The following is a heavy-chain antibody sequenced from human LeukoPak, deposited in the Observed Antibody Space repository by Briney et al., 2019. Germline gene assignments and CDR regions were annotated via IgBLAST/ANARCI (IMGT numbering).Heavy chain of an antibody. Sequence: ASVKVSCKTSGYTFTGNFMHWVRQAPGQGPEWMGWINPNNGDTNYAQKLQGRVTMTTDTSTSTAYMDLRSLRSDDTAVYYCARDRHRRHYYDSSLHPPLDYWGQGTLVTVSS. CDR1: GYTFTGNF. V-gene: IGHV1-18*04. CDR3: ARDRHRRHYYDSSLHPPLDY. J-gene: IGHJ4*02. CDR2: INPNNGDT. D-gene: IGHD3-22*01.